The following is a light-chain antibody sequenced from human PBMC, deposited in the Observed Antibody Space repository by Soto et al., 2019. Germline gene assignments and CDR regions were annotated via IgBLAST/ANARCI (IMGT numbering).Light chain of an antibody. CDR1: QSISSW. Sequence: DIQMTQSPSTLSASVGDRVTITCRASQSISSWLAWYQQKPGKAPKLLIYDASSLESGVPSRFSGSGSGTEFTLTISSLQPDDFATYSCQQYNPSYTFGQGTKLDIK. V-gene: IGKV1-5*01. CDR3: QQYNPSYT. CDR2: DAS. J-gene: IGKJ2*01.